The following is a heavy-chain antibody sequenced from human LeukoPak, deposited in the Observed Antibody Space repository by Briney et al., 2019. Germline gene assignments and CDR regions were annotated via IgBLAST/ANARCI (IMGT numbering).Heavy chain of an antibody. J-gene: IGHJ4*02. CDR3: ARIGAGSSRDY. CDR1: GFTFSNFA. V-gene: IGHV3-21*01. Sequence: GGSLGLSCAASGFTFSNFAMTWVRQAPGEGLEWVSSIVGSSSTYYADSLKGRFTISRDNAKNSLYLQMNSLRAEDTAVYYCARIGAGSSRDYWGQGTLVTVSS. D-gene: IGHD6-13*01. CDR2: IVGSSST.